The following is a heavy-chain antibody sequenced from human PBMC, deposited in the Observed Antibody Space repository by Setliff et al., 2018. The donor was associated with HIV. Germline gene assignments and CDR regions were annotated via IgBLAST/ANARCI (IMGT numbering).Heavy chain of an antibody. Sequence: LSLTCAVYGGSFSGYYWSWIRQPPGKGLEWIGEINHSGSTNYNPSLKGRVTISVDTSKNQFSLKLSSVTAADTAVYYCARGGRRRIQLWLRGGAFDIWGQGTMVTVSS. CDR1: GGSFSGYY. CDR2: INHSGST. CDR3: ARGGRRRIQLWLRGGAFDI. J-gene: IGHJ3*02. D-gene: IGHD5-18*01. V-gene: IGHV4-34*01.